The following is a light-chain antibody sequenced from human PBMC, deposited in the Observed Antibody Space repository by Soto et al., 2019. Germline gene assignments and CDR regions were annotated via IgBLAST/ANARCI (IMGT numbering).Light chain of an antibody. CDR1: ESIRNE. CDR2: DTF. J-gene: IGKJ1*01. CDR3: QHRFTTPWT. V-gene: IGKV1-39*01. Sequence: DIQMTQSPSSLSASLGDRVTITCRPSESIRNELNWFQQRPGKAPRLLIYDTFTLQSGVPSRFSGSVSGTEYSRTNISLQAGDSAIYYFQHRFTTPWTFGQGTKEEI.